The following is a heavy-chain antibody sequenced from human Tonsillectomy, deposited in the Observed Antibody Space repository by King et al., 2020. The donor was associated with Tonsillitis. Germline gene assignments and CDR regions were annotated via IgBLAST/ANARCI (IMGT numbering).Heavy chain of an antibody. V-gene: IGHV3-23*04. CDR2: IDSRGGNT. Sequence: VQLVQSGGGLVQPGGSLRLSCAASGYTFRSYAMTWVRQAPGEGLEWVSAIDSRGGNTYYAESVKGRVPISRDNSKNTLHLQMNSLRDDDAAIYYCAKGWELDYYYCGMDVWGQGTAVTVSS. J-gene: IGHJ6*02. D-gene: IGHD1-26*01. CDR1: GYTFRSYA. CDR3: AKGWELDYYYCGMDV.